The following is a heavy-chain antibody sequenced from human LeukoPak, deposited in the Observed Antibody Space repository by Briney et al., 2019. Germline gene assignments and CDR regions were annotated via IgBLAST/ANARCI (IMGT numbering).Heavy chain of an antibody. V-gene: IGHV1-8*01. CDR2: MNPNSGNT. CDR1: GYTFTSYD. CDR3: ARGMGAMVIRYYYYYMDV. J-gene: IGHJ6*03. Sequence: ASVTVSCKASGYTFTSYDINWVRQATGQGLEWMGWMNPNSGNTGYAQKFKGRVTMTRNTSISTAYMELSSLRSEDTAVYYCARGMGAMVIRYYYYYMDVWGKGTTVTVSS. D-gene: IGHD5-18*01.